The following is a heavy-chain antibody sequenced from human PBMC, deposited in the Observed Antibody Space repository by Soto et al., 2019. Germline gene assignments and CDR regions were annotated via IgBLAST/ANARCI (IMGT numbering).Heavy chain of an antibody. CDR3: ARALGYCSSTSCYSDY. V-gene: IGHV4-34*01. Sequence: QVQLQQWGAGLLKPSETLSLTCAVYGGSFSGYYWSWIRQPPGKGLEWIGEINHSGSTNYNPSLTSRVTISVDTSKNQFSLKLSSVTAADTAVYYCARALGYCSSTSCYSDYWGQGTLVTVSS. J-gene: IGHJ4*02. CDR2: INHSGST. D-gene: IGHD2-2*01. CDR1: GGSFSGYY.